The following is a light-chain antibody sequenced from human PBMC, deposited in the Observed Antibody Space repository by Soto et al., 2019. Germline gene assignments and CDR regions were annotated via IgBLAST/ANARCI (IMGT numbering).Light chain of an antibody. CDR2: AAS. V-gene: IGKV1-5*01. CDR1: QSISNR. CDR3: QQYNSYPWT. Sequence: DIPMTQSPSTLSASVGDIVTITCRASQSISNRLAWYQQKPGKAPKLLIYAASTLQSGVPSRFSGSGSGTECTLTISSLQPDDVSTYYCQQYNSYPWTFGRGTRLEIK. J-gene: IGKJ5*01.